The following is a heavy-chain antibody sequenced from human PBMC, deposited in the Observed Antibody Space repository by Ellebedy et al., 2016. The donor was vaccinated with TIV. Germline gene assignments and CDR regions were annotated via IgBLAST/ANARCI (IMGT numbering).Heavy chain of an antibody. J-gene: IGHJ4*02. CDR2: IRGTGDNT. V-gene: IGHV3-23*01. CDR1: GFTFGSYA. Sequence: PGGSLRLSCAASGFTFGSYAMDWVRQAPGKGLEWVSTIRGTGDNTYYADSVKGRFTISRDNSKNTLDLQMNSLRAEDTAEYDCAKSAGESSGYYFGYWGQGTLVTVSS. CDR3: AKSAGESSGYYFGY. D-gene: IGHD3-22*01.